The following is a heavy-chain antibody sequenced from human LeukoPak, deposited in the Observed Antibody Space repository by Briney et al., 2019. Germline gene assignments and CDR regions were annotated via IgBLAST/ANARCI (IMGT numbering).Heavy chain of an antibody. V-gene: IGHV3-21*01. CDR3: AREGPYAFDI. J-gene: IGHJ3*02. CDR1: GFTFSNAW. Sequence: GGSLRLSCVVSGFTFSNAWMIWVRQAPGKGLEWVSSISSGSTYIYYADSVRGRFTISRDNAKNSLYLQMNSLRAEDTAVYYCAREGPYAFDIWGQGTMVTVSS. CDR2: ISSGSTYI.